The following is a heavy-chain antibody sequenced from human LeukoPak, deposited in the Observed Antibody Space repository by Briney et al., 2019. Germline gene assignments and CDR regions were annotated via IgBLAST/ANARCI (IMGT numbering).Heavy chain of an antibody. CDR1: GYTFTGYY. J-gene: IGHJ4*02. CDR2: INPNSGGT. CDR3: ARGRLLMAFDY. V-gene: IGHV1-2*02. Sequence: VASVTVTCKASGYTFTGYYMHWVRRAPGQGLEWMGWINPNSGGTNYAQKFQGRVTMTRDTSISTAYMELSRLRSDDTAVYYCARGRLLMAFDYWGQGTLVTVSS. D-gene: IGHD2-15*01.